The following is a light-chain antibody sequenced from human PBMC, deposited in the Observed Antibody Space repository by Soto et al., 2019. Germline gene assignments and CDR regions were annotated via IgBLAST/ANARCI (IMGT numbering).Light chain of an antibody. CDR2: GAS. CDR1: QSVSSSY. Sequence: IVLTQSPVTLSLSPGERATRSCRSSQSVSSSYLAWYQQKPGQAPRLLIYGASSRATGIPARFSGSGPGTDFTLTISSLEPEDFAVYYCQQRSSWPPAFGQGTKVDI. CDR3: QQRSSWPPA. V-gene: IGKV3D-20*02. J-gene: IGKJ1*01.